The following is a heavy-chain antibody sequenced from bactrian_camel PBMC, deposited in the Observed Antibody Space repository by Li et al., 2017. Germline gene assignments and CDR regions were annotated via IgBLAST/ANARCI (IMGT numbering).Heavy chain of an antibody. J-gene: IGHJ6*01. D-gene: IGHD3*01. CDR1: DNTYSGEC. CDR3: AGEWRLSGCYGGAGTDDFGY. Sequence: HVQLVESGGGSVQVGGSLRLSCAASDNTYSGECMGWFRQAPGKEREAVAAIYNNGAASTFYADSVKGRFTISQDDTKNTVYLQMNKLKPEDSAMYYCAGEWRLSGCYGGAGTDDFGYWGQGTQVTVS. V-gene: IGHV3S54*01. CDR2: IYNNGAAST.